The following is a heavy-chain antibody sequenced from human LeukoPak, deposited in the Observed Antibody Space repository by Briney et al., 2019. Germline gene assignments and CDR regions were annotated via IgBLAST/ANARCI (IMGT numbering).Heavy chain of an antibody. D-gene: IGHD3-10*01. V-gene: IGHV4-39*01. CDR3: ARHPSYYYGSGSLTADAFDI. J-gene: IGHJ3*02. CDR2: IYYSGST. Sequence: SETLSLTCTVSGGSISSSSYYWGWIRQPPGKGLEWIGSIYYSGSTYYNPSLKSRVTISVDTSKNQFSLKLSSVTAADTAVYYCARHPSYYYGSGSLTADAFDIWGQGTMVTVSS. CDR1: GGSISSSSYY.